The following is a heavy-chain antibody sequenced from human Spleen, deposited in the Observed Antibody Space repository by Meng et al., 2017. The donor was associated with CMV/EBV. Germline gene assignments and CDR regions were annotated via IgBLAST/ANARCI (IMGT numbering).Heavy chain of an antibody. CDR3: AKDLGSQTTLPGIDY. CDR2: TRYDGIYK. J-gene: IGHJ4*02. CDR1: GFTFSTYG. D-gene: IGHD4-11*01. Sequence: GGSLRLSCAASGFTFSTYGMHWVRQAPGKGLEWVAFTRYDGIYKYYADSVKGRFTISRDNSKDTLYVQMNSLRAEDTAVYYCAKDLGSQTTLPGIDYWGQGTLVTVSS. V-gene: IGHV3-30*02.